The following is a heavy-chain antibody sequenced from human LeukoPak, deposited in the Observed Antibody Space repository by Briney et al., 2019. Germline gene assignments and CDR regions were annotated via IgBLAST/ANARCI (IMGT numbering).Heavy chain of an antibody. Sequence: SVKVSCKASGGTFSSYTISWVRQAPGQGLEWMGKIIPILGIANYAQKFQGRVTITADKSTSTAYMELSSLRSEDTAVYYCARDPLRSGWFGVPDYWGQGTLVTVSS. V-gene: IGHV1-69*04. D-gene: IGHD6-19*01. CDR1: GGTFSSYT. CDR3: ARDPLRSGWFGVPDY. CDR2: IIPILGIA. J-gene: IGHJ4*02.